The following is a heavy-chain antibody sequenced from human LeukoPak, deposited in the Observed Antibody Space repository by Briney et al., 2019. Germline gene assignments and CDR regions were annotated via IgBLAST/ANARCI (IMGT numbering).Heavy chain of an antibody. V-gene: IGHV1-2*04. CDR3: ARSRRMSSSWYDP. Sequence: ASVKVSCKASGGTFSSYAISWVRQAPGQGLEWMGWINPNSGGTNYAQKFQGWVTMTRDTSISTAYMELSRLRSDDTAVYYCARSRRMSSSWYDPWGQGTLVTVSS. CDR1: GGTFSSYA. CDR2: INPNSGGT. J-gene: IGHJ5*02. D-gene: IGHD6-13*01.